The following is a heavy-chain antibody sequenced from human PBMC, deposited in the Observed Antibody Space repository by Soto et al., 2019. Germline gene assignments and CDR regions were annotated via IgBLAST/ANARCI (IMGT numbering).Heavy chain of an antibody. V-gene: IGHV3-33*01. Sequence: GGSLRLSCAASGFIFSSYGMHWVRQAPGKGLEWVAIIWYDGSNKYYADSVKGRFTISRDNSKNTLYLQMNSLRAEDTAVYYCARSATDYGGYGMDVWGQGTTVTVSS. J-gene: IGHJ6*02. CDR1: GFIFSSYG. CDR2: IWYDGSNK. D-gene: IGHD4-17*01. CDR3: ARSATDYGGYGMDV.